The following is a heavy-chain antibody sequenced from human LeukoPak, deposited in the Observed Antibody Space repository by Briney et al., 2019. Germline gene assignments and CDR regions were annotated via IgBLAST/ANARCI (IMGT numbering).Heavy chain of an antibody. CDR3: AKIIPAGIAAAGFDY. CDR2: ISGSGGST. Sequence: GGSLRLSCAASGFTFSSYAMSWVRQAPGKGLEWVSAISGSGGSTYYADSVKGRFTISRGNSKNTLYLQMNSLRAEDTAVYYCAKIIPAGIAAAGFDYWGQGTLVTVSS. D-gene: IGHD6-13*01. J-gene: IGHJ4*02. V-gene: IGHV3-23*01. CDR1: GFTFSSYA.